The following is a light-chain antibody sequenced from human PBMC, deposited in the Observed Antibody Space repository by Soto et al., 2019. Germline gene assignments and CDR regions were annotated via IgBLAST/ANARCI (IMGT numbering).Light chain of an antibody. V-gene: IGKV1-39*01. J-gene: IGKJ1*01. CDR1: QDISNY. CDR3: QQSYSIPT. Sequence: IQLTQSPSFLSASVGDRVTLTFRASQDISNYLVWYQQKPGKAPKPLIYAASGLQSGVPLRFRGSGSGSDFTLTISSLQPEDFATYYCQQSYSIPTFGPGTKVDIK. CDR2: AAS.